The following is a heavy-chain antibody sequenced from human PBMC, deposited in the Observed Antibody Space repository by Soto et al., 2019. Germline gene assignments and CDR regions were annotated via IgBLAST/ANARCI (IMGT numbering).Heavy chain of an antibody. CDR3: ARDYQDTVTMVYANKRSYYYGMDV. D-gene: IGHD2-8*01. V-gene: IGHV3-9*01. CDR2: ISWNSGSI. Sequence: PGGSLRLSCAASGFTFDDYAMHWVRQAPGKGLEWVSGISWNSGSIGYADSVKGRFTISRDNAKNSLYLQMNSLRAEDTAVYYCARDYQDTVTMVYANKRSYYYGMDVWGQGTTVTVSS. CDR1: GFTFDDYA. J-gene: IGHJ6*02.